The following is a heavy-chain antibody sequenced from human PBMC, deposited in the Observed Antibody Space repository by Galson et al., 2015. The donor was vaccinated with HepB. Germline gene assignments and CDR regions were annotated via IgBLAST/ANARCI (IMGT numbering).Heavy chain of an antibody. CDR2: ISGSGGRT. J-gene: IGHJ4*02. V-gene: IGHV3-23*01. Sequence: SLRLSCAASGFTFSSYAMNWVRQAPGKGLEWVSGISGSGGRTYDADSVKGRFTISRDSSKNTLFVQMNSLRVEDTAVYYCAKEPVHGDYDSWSGYYFDSWGQGTLVIVSS. CDR1: GFTFSSYA. D-gene: IGHD3-3*01. CDR3: AKEPVHGDYDSWSGYYFDS.